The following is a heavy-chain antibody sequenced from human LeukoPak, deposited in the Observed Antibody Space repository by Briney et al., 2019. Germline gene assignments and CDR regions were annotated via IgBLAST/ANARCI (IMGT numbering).Heavy chain of an antibody. J-gene: IGHJ4*02. CDR2: IWYDGSNK. Sequence: GGSLRLSCAASGFTFSSYGMHWVRQAPGKGLKWVAVIWYDGSNKYYADSVKGRFTISRDNSKNTLYLQMNSLRAEDTAVYYCARDHLSNTYYYDSSGSLGYWGQGTLVTVSS. CDR3: ARDHLSNTYYYDSSGSLGY. V-gene: IGHV3-33*01. CDR1: GFTFSSYG. D-gene: IGHD3-22*01.